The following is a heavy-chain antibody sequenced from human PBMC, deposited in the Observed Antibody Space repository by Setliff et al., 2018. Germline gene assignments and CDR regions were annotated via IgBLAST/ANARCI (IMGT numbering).Heavy chain of an antibody. CDR1: GFTFSSYA. Sequence: PGGSLRLSCVASGFTFSSYAMNWVRQAPGKGLEWVSGITGSGAGTYYADSVEGRFTISRDNSDNTLYLEMISPRAEDTAVYYCAKGGGGNYDSSAIGYYYYYYYMDVWGKGTTVTAP. J-gene: IGHJ6*03. D-gene: IGHD3-22*01. CDR3: AKGGGGNYDSSAIGYYYYYYYMDV. V-gene: IGHV3-23*01. CDR2: ITGSGAGT.